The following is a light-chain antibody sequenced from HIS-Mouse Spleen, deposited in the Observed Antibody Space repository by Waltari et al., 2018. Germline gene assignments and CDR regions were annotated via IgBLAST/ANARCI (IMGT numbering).Light chain of an antibody. CDR2: QDS. J-gene: IGLJ2*01. V-gene: IGLV3-1*01. CDR1: KLGDKY. CDR3: QAWDSSYSV. Sequence: SYELTQPPSVSVSPGQTASITCSGDKLGDKYACWYQQKPGQSPVLVIYQDSKRPSGIPDGFSGSNSGNTATLTISGTQAMDEADYYCQAWDSSYSVFGGGTKLTVL.